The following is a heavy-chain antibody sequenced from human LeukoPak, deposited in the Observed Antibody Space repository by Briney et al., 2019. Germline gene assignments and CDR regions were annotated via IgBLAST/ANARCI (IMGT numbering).Heavy chain of an antibody. J-gene: IGHJ3*02. CDR2: ISSSGSSI. V-gene: IGHV3-48*03. CDR3: ARDVRPDAFDI. CDR1: GFIFSNYE. Sequence: GGSLRLSCAASGFIFSNYEMNWVRQAPGKGLEWVSYISSSGSSIYYADSVKGRFTITRDNAKNSLYLQMNSLRAEDTAVYYCARDVRPDAFDIWGQGTMVTVSS.